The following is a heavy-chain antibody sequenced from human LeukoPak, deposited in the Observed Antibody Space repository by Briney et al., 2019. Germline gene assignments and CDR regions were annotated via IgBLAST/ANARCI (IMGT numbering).Heavy chain of an antibody. CDR3: ARWGSTSCYDY. CDR1: GFTFSTYA. J-gene: IGHJ4*02. Sequence: PGGSLRLSCAASGFTFSTYAMHWVRQAPGKGLEYVSAISTNGDSTYYADSVKDRFTISRDNSKNTLFLQMGSLRADDMAVYYCARWGSTSCYDYWGQGTLVTVSS. V-gene: IGHV3-64*02. CDR2: ISTNGDST. D-gene: IGHD2-2*01.